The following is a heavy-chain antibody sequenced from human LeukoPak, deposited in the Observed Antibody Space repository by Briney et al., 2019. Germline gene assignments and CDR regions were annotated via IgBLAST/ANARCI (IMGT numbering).Heavy chain of an antibody. J-gene: IGHJ6*01. Sequence: PGGSLSLSCAACGFTFSDYWVHWVRQAREEGVVWGSRINGDGTGTSYPASEKGRFIISRDYTKNTPYLQINSLSAEGTAVYYCTRLKAYY. V-gene: IGHV3-74*01. CDR2: INGDGTGT. CDR3: TRLKAYY. CDR1: GFTFSDYW.